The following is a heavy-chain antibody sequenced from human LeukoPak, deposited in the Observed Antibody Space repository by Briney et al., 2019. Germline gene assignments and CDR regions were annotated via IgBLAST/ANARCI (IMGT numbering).Heavy chain of an antibody. CDR3: YGESLHV. J-gene: IGHJ3*01. CDR2: ISWDGGRT. V-gene: IGHV3-43*01. Sequence: GGSLRLSCAASGFTFDAYNMHWVRQVPGKGLEWVSRISWDGGRTNYAVSVEGRFTISRDNINNSVFLQMKSLRSEDAALYYTYGESLHVWGRGTMVTVST. CDR1: GFTFDAYN. D-gene: IGHD2/OR15-2a*01.